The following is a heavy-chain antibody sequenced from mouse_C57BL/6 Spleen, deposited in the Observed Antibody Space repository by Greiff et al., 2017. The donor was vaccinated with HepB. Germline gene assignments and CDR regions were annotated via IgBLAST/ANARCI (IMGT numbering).Heavy chain of an antibody. CDR3: VRPRVYDGYYAWFAY. Sequence: GGGLVQPKGSLKLSCAASGFSFNTYAMNWVRQAPGKGLEWVARIRSKSNNYATYYADSVKDRFTISRDDSESMLYLQMNNLKTEDTAMYYCVRPRVYDGYYAWFAYWGQGTLVTVSA. CDR2: IRSKSNNYAT. J-gene: IGHJ3*01. V-gene: IGHV10-1*01. D-gene: IGHD2-3*01. CDR1: GFSFNTYA.